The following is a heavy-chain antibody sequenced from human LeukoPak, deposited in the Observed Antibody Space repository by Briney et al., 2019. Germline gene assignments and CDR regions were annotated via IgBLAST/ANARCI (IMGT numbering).Heavy chain of an antibody. Sequence: PGGSLRLSCAASGFTFSSYAMSWVRQAPGKGLEWVSAISGSGGSTYYADSVKGRFTISRDNSKNTLYLQMNSLRAEDTAVYYCAKKVLDRGSSFVLFDYWGQGTLVTVSS. CDR3: AKKVLDRGSSFVLFDY. CDR1: GFTFSSYA. D-gene: IGHD6-13*01. V-gene: IGHV3-23*01. CDR2: ISGSGGST. J-gene: IGHJ4*02.